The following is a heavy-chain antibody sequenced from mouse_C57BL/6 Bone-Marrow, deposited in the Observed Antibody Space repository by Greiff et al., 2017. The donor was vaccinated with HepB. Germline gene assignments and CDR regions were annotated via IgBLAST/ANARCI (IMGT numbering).Heavy chain of an antibody. CDR1: GYTFTSYW. V-gene: IGHV1-55*01. J-gene: IGHJ1*03. CDR2: IYPGSGST. Sequence: QVQLQQPGAELVKPGASVKMSCKASGYTFTSYWITWVKQRPGQGLEWIGDIYPGSGSTNHNEKFKSKATLTVDTSTSTAYMQLSSLTSEESAVYYCARRSYDPYWYFDVWGTGTTVTVSS. D-gene: IGHD2-3*01. CDR3: ARRSYDPYWYFDV.